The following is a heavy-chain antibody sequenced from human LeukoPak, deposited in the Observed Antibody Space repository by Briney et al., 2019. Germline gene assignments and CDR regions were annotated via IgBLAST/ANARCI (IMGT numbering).Heavy chain of an antibody. CDR2: ISSSGSTI. D-gene: IGHD6-19*01. Sequence: GGSLRLSCAASGFTFSNYEMNWVRQAPGKGLEWVSYISSSGSTIYYGDSVKGRFTISRDNAKNSVYLQMNSLRAEDTAVYYCARGRSEHGSSGWYLGRDAFDIWGQGTMVTVSS. V-gene: IGHV3-48*03. J-gene: IGHJ3*02. CDR1: GFTFSNYE. CDR3: ARGRSEHGSSGWYLGRDAFDI.